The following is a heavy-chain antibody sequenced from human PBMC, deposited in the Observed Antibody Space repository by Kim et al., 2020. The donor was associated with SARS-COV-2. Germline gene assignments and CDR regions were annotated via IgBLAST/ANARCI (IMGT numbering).Heavy chain of an antibody. J-gene: IGHJ4*02. CDR2: IIPIFGTA. V-gene: IGHV1-69*13. D-gene: IGHD3-16*02. CDR3: ATGVYDYVWGSYRYLPFDY. Sequence: SVKVSCKASGGTFSSYAINWVRQAPGQGLEWMGGIIPIFGTANYAQKFQGRVTITADESTSTAYMELSSLRSEDTAVYYCATGVYDYVWGSYRYLPFDYWGQGTLVTVSS. CDR1: GGTFSSYA.